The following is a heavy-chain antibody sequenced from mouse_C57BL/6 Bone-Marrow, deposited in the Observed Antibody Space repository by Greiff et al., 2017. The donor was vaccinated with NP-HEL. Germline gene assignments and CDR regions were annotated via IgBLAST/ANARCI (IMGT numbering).Heavy chain of an antibody. V-gene: IGHV2-9-1*01. D-gene: IGHD3-2*02. CDR3: ARSGGQLRPSYYFDY. J-gene: IGHJ2*01. CDR1: GFSLTSYA. CDR2: IWTGGGT. Sequence: QVQLQQSGPGLVAPSQSLSITCTVSGFSLTSYAISWVRQPPGKGLEWLGVIWTGGGTNYNSALKSRLSISKDNSKSQVFLKMNSLQTDDTARYYCARSGGQLRPSYYFDYWGQGTTLTVSS.